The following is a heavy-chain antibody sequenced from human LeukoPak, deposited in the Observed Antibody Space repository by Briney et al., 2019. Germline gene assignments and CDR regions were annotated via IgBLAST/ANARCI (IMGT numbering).Heavy chain of an antibody. D-gene: IGHD3-3*01. CDR3: ARGHPPTRLRFLEWLLRNPFDY. Sequence: SETLSLTCAVYGGSFSGYYWSWIRQPPGKGLEWIGEINHGGSTNYNPSLKSRVTISVDTSKNQFSLKLSSVTAADTAVYYCARGHPPTRLRFLEWLLRNPFDYWGQGTLVTVSS. CDR2: INHGGST. V-gene: IGHV4-34*01. J-gene: IGHJ4*02. CDR1: GGSFSGYY.